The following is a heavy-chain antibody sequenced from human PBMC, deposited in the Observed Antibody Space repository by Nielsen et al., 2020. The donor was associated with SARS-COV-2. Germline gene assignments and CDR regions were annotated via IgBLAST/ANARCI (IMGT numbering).Heavy chain of an antibody. CDR3: ARGAWLDP. J-gene: IGHJ5*02. CDR2: IYPSVGST. CDR1: GYTFTGYY. D-gene: IGHD1-26*01. V-gene: IGHV1-46*01. Sequence: ASVQVSCKASGYTFTGYYIHWVRQAPGQGLEWMGVIYPSVGSTIYAQKFQGRVSMTRDTSTSTVSMELRSLRSEDTAVYYCARGAWLDPWGQGTLVSVSS.